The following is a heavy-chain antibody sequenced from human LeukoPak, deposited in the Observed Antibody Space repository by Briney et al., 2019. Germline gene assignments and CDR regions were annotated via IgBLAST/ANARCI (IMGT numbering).Heavy chain of an antibody. CDR3: AREKIGYYDGSGRGWFDP. V-gene: IGHV4-61*02. CDR2: VYTSGST. Sequence: SQTLSLTCTVSGGSISSDDYSWSWIRQPAGKGLEWIGRVYTSGSTNYNPSLKSRVTISVDTSKKQFSLKLSSVTAADTAVYYCAREKIGYYDGSGRGWFDPWGQGTLVTVSS. CDR1: GGSISSDDYS. D-gene: IGHD3-22*01. J-gene: IGHJ5*02.